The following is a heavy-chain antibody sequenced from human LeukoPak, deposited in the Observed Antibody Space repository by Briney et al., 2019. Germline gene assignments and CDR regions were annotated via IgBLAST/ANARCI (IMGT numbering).Heavy chain of an antibody. J-gene: IGHJ4*02. CDR1: GYSISSGYY. Sequence: SETLSLTCTVSGYSISSGYYWGWIRQPPGKGLEWIGSIYHSGSTYYNPSLKSRVTISVDTSKNQFSLKLSSVTAADTAVYYCARGSGYYPGDWGQGTLVTVSS. D-gene: IGHD3-3*01. CDR2: IYHSGST. CDR3: ARGSGYYPGD. V-gene: IGHV4-38-2*02.